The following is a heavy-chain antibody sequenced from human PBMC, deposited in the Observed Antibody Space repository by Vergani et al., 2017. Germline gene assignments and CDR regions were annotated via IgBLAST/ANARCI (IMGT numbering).Heavy chain of an antibody. V-gene: IGHV5-51*01. CDR2: IYPGDSDT. Sequence: EVQLVQPGAEVKKPGESLKISCKGSGYSFTSYWIGWVRQMPGKGLEWMGIIYPGDSDTRYSPSFQGQVTISADKSISTAYLQWSSLKGSDTAMYYCARHGGDCSGGSCYSGWFDPWGQGTLVTVSS. D-gene: IGHD2-15*01. J-gene: IGHJ5*02. CDR3: ARHGGDCSGGSCYSGWFDP. CDR1: GYSFTSYW.